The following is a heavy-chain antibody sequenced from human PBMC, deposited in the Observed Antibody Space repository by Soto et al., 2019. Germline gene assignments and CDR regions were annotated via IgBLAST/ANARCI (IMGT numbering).Heavy chain of an antibody. J-gene: IGHJ6*02. CDR3: ASYIGGGMDV. D-gene: IGHD3-10*01. CDR2: IYYSGST. Sequence: PSETLSLTCTVSGGSISSYYWSWIRQPPGKGLEWIGYIYYSGSTNYNPSLKSRVTISVDTSKNQFSPKLSSVTAADTAVYYCASYIGGGMDVWGQGTTVTVSS. CDR1: GGSISSYY. V-gene: IGHV4-59*01.